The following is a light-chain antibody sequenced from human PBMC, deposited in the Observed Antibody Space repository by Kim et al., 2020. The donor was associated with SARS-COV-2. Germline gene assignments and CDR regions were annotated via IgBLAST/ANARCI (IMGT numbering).Light chain of an antibody. CDR1: QDIRND. V-gene: IGKV1-27*01. CDR2: AAS. CDR3: QEYKSARCT. J-gene: IGKJ1*01. Sequence: DTQMTQSPSSLSASVGDRVTITCRASQDIRNDLAWYQHKAGRAPKLLVYAASALQSGVPSRFSGSGSGTDFTLSISSLQPEDVATYFCQEYKSARCTFGQGTKVEIK.